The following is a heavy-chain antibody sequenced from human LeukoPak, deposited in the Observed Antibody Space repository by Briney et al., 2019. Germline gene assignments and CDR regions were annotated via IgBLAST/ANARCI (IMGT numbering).Heavy chain of an antibody. V-gene: IGHV3-23*01. D-gene: IGHD2-15*01. J-gene: IGHJ3*02. CDR2: ISGSGGST. Sequence: GRSLRLSCAASGFTFSSYAMHWVRQAPGKGLEWVSAISGSGGSTYYADSVKGRFTTSRDNSKNTLYLQMNSLRAEDTAVYYCANHGGGYCSGGSCYSNAFDIWGQGTMVTVSS. CDR1: GFTFSSYA. CDR3: ANHGGGYCSGGSCYSNAFDI.